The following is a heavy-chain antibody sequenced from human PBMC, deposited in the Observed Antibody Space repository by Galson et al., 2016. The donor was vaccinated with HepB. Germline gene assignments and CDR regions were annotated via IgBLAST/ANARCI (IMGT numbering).Heavy chain of an antibody. CDR2: ISYDGSLK. CDR3: AKDIRGWTTVTAENDN. V-gene: IGHV3-30*18. CDR1: GFTFSNYG. J-gene: IGHJ4*02. Sequence: SLRLSCAASGFTFSNYGMHRVRQAPGKGLEWVAVISYDGSLKYYGDSGKGRFTISRDNSKNTLSLQMNSLRVEDTAVYYCAKDIRGWTTVTAENDNWGQGTLVTVSS. D-gene: IGHD4-17*01.